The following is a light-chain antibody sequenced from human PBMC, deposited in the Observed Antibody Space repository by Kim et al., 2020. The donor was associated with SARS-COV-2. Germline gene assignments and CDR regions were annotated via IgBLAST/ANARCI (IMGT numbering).Light chain of an antibody. CDR2: GAS. CDR1: QSVDTN. J-gene: IGKJ2*01. Sequence: EIVMTQSPATLSVSPGERVTLSCRASQSVDTNLAWYQQRPGQAPRLLIYGASTRATDIPARFSGSGSGTGFTLIVSSLQSEDFAVYYCQQYSHWPPYTFGPGTKLEIK. V-gene: IGKV3-15*01. CDR3: QQYSHWPPYT.